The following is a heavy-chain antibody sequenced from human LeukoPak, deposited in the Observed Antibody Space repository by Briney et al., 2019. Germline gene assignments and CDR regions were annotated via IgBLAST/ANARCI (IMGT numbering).Heavy chain of an antibody. CDR2: ISYDGSNK. Sequence: PGGSLRLSCAASGFTFSSYGMHRVRQAPGKGLEWVAVISYDGSNKYYADSVKGRFTISRDNSKNTLFLQMNSLRAEDTAVYYCAKDNWNDNWFDPWGQGTLVTVSS. V-gene: IGHV3-30*18. D-gene: IGHD1-20*01. CDR1: GFTFSSYG. CDR3: AKDNWNDNWFDP. J-gene: IGHJ5*02.